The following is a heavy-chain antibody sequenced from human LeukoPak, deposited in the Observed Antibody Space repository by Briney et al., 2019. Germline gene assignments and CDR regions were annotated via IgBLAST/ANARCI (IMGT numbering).Heavy chain of an antibody. Sequence: SETLSLTCTVSGGSISSYYWSWIRQPPGKGLGWIGYIYYSGSTNYNPSLKSRVTISVDTSKNQFSLKLSSVTAADTAVYYCAREGYSYGYNGMDVWGQGTTVTVSS. CDR2: IYYSGST. J-gene: IGHJ6*02. CDR3: AREGYSYGYNGMDV. V-gene: IGHV4-59*01. D-gene: IGHD5-18*01. CDR1: GGSISSYY.